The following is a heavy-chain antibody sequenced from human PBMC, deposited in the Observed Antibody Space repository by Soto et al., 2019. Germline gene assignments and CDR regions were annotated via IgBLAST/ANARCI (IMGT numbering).Heavy chain of an antibody. CDR1: GFTVSNNY. CDR2: IYSGGYT. D-gene: IGHD3-10*01. J-gene: IGHJ4*02. V-gene: IGHV3-53*01. Sequence: EVQLVESGGGLIQPGGSLRLSCAVSGFTVSNNYMSWVRQAPGKGLEGVSVIYSGGYTAYGDSVKGRFTISRDNSKNPLYPKINSRGDDAQPVYSWATHPGGGGYWGQGTLVTVSS. CDR3: ATHPGGGGY.